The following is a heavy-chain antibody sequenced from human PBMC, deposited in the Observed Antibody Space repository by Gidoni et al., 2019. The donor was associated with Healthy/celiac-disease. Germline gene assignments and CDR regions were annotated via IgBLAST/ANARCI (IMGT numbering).Heavy chain of an antibody. V-gene: IGHV4-34*01. CDR1: GGSFSGYY. J-gene: IGHJ5*02. D-gene: IGHD3-10*01. CDR3: ARGRTYYYGSGTLFDP. Sequence: QVQLQQWGAGLLKPSETLSLTCAVYGGSFSGYYWSWIRQPPGKGLEWIGEINHSGSTNYNPSLKSRVTISVETSKNQFSLKLSSVTAADTAVYYCARGRTYYYGSGTLFDPWGQGTLVTVSS. CDR2: INHSGST.